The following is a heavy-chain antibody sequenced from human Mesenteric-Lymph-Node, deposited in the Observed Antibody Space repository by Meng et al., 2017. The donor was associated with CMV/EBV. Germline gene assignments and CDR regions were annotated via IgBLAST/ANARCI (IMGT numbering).Heavy chain of an antibody. CDR1: GFTFSSYS. J-gene: IGHJ6*02. D-gene: IGHD2-2*01. Sequence: GGSLRLSCAASGFTFSSYSMNWVRQAPGKGLEWVSYISSSGSTIYYADSVKGRFTISRDNAKNSLYLQMNSLRAEDTAVYYCARDLVVVVPAAIDYYYYYGMDVWGQGTTVTVSS. CDR2: ISSSGSTI. CDR3: ARDLVVVVPAAIDYYYYYGMDV. V-gene: IGHV3-48*04.